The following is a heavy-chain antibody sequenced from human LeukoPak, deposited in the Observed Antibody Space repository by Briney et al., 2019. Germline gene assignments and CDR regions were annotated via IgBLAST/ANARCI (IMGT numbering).Heavy chain of an antibody. V-gene: IGHV4-39*01. D-gene: IGHD2-21*01. CDR1: GGSISSSSYY. CDR3: ARVRDVVVIAD. CDR2: IYYSGST. J-gene: IGHJ4*02. Sequence: SETLSLTCTVSGGSISSSSYYWGWIRQPPGKGLEWIGSIYYSGSTYYNPSLKSRVTISVDTSKNQFSLKLSSVTAADTAVYYCARVRDVVVIADWGQGTLVTVSS.